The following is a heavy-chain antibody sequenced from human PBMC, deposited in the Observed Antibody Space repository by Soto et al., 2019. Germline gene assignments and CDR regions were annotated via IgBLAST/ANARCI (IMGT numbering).Heavy chain of an antibody. J-gene: IGHJ3*02. CDR2: ISGSGGNT. Sequence: GGSLRLSCAASGFTFSSYAMSWVRQAPGKGPEWVSDISGSGGNTNYADSVKGRFTISRDNSKNTLYLQMNSLRAADTAVYYCAKEPIMGDAFDIWGQGTMVTVSS. CDR3: AKEPIMGDAFDI. V-gene: IGHV3-23*01. CDR1: GFTFSSYA. D-gene: IGHD2-8*01.